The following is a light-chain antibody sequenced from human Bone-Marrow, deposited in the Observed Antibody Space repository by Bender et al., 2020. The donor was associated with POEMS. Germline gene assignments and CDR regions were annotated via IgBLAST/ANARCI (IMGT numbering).Light chain of an antibody. Sequence: QSALTQPASVSGSPGQSVTISCTGTNDNVGGYHYVSWFQQHPDKAPRLLIYDVTKRPSGVPYRFSGSKSGNTASLTITGLQADDEADYYCCSYAGSYTYVFGTGTKLVVL. CDR2: DVT. CDR3: CSYAGSYTYV. J-gene: IGLJ1*01. CDR1: NDNVGGYHY. V-gene: IGLV2-11*01.